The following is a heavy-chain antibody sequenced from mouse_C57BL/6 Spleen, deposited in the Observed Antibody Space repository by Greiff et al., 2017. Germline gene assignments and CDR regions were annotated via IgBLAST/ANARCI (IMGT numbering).Heavy chain of an antibody. Sequence: EVKLEESGPGLVKPSQSLSLTCSVTGYSITSGYYWNWIRQFPGNKLEWMGYISYDGSNNYNPSLKNRISITRYPSKNPFFLKLNSVTTEDTSTYYCAREYYCGSSHWYYDVWGTGTTVTVSS. CDR1: GYSITSGYY. CDR2: ISYDGSN. J-gene: IGHJ1*03. CDR3: AREYYCGSSHWYYDV. V-gene: IGHV3-6*01. D-gene: IGHD1-1*01.